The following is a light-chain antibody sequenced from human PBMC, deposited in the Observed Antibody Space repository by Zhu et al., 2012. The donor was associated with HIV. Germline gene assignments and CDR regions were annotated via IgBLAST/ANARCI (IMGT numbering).Light chain of an antibody. V-gene: IGKV3-15*01. CDR3: QQYTKWPDT. CDR1: QSVSGN. Sequence: EILMTQSPATLSVSPGARATLSCRASQSVSGNLAWYQQKPGQAPRLLIYDASTRAPSIPARFSGSGSGTEYTLTISSLQPEDFATYYCQQYTKWPDTFGQGTKAGDQT. J-gene: IGKJ2*01. CDR2: DAS.